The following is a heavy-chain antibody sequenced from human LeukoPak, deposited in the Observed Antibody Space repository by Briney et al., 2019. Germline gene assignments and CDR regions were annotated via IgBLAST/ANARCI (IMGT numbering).Heavy chain of an antibody. Sequence: GGSLRLSCAASGFTFSSYWMHWVRQAPGKGLVWVSRINTDGSSTSYADSAKGRFTISRDNAKNTLYLQMNSLRAEDTAVYYCAREDSSSWPFDYWGQGTLVTVSS. J-gene: IGHJ4*02. CDR2: INTDGSST. D-gene: IGHD6-13*01. V-gene: IGHV3-74*01. CDR3: AREDSSSWPFDY. CDR1: GFTFSSYW.